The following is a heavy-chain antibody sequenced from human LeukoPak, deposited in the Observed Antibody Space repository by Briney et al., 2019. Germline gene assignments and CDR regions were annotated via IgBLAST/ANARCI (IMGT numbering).Heavy chain of an antibody. V-gene: IGHV1-18*01. J-gene: IGHJ5*02. CDR3: ARQGGYCSSTSCPNWFDP. CDR2: ISAYNGNT. Sequence: ASVKVSCKASGYTFTSYGISWVRQAPGQGLECMGWISAYNGNTNYAQKLQGRVTMTTDTSTSTAYMELRSLRSDDTAVYYCARQGGYCSSTSCPNWFDPWGQGTLVTVSS. D-gene: IGHD2-2*01. CDR1: GYTFTSYG.